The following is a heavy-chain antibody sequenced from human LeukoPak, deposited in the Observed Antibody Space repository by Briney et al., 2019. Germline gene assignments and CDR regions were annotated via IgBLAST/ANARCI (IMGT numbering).Heavy chain of an antibody. CDR1: GGSVTSGGYY. J-gene: IGHJ4*02. CDR2: IYHSGST. Sequence: SETLSLTCTVSGGSVTSGGYYWTWVRQHPGKGLEWIGYIYHSGSTYCNPSLKGRVTMSVDRSKNQFSVNLTSVTAADTAVYYCARSYGDYYLDYWGQGTLVTVSS. CDR3: ARSYGDYYLDY. V-gene: IGHV4-31*03. D-gene: IGHD4-17*01.